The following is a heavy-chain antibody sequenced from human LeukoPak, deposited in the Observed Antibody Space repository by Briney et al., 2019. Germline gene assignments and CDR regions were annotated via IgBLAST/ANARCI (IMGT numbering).Heavy chain of an antibody. D-gene: IGHD2-21*02. V-gene: IGHV1-46*01. J-gene: IGHJ4*02. CDR3: ARDLGNVVVVTATPAY. Sequence: ASVKVSCKASGYTFTSYYMHWVRQAPGQGLEWMGIINPSGGSTSYAQKFQGRVTMTRDTSTSTVYMELSSLRSDDTAVYYCARDLGNVVVVTATPAYWGQGTLVTVSS. CDR1: GYTFTSYY. CDR2: INPSGGST.